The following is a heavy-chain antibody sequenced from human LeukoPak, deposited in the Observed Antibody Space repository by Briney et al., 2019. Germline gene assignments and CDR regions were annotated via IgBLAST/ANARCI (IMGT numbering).Heavy chain of an antibody. D-gene: IGHD2-2*01. CDR2: TYSSGST. CDR3: AFQPLGYCSRISCPPEV. CDR1: GGPLSNYY. V-gene: IGHV4-4*09. J-gene: IGHJ6*04. Sequence: SETLSLTCTVSGGPLSNYYWNWIRQPPGKGLEWIGYTYSSGSTNYNPSLESRVTISVDTSKNQFSLKLNSVTAADTAVYYCAFQPLGYCSRISCPPEVWGKGTTVTVSS.